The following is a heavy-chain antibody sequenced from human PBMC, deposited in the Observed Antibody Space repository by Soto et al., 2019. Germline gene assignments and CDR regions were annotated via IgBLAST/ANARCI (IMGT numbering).Heavy chain of an antibody. J-gene: IGHJ4*02. D-gene: IGHD2-21*02. V-gene: IGHV1-24*01. Sequence: ASVKVSCKVSGYTLTELSMHWVRQAPGKGLEWMGGFDPEDGETIYAQKFQGRVTMTEDTSTDTAYMELSSLRSEDTAVYYCASANLSYCGGDCYPQYYFDYWGQGNLVTVS. CDR2: FDPEDGET. CDR1: GYTLTELS. CDR3: ASANLSYCGGDCYPQYYFDY.